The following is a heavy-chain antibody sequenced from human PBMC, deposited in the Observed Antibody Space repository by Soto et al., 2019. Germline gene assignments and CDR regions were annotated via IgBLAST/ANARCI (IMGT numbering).Heavy chain of an antibody. Sequence: QVQLVQSGAEVKKPGASVKVSCKASGYTFTSYGISWVRQAPGQGLEWMGWISAYNGNTNYAQKLQGRVTMTTDTSTSTAYMELRSLRSDDTAVYYCARFMTYYYDSSGHYASDWGHGTPVTVSS. CDR2: ISAYNGNT. V-gene: IGHV1-18*01. CDR1: GYTFTSYG. J-gene: IGHJ4*01. CDR3: ARFMTYYYDSSGHYASD. D-gene: IGHD3-22*01.